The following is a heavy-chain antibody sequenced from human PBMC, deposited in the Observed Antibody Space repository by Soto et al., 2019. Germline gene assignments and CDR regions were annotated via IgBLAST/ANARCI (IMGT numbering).Heavy chain of an antibody. J-gene: IGHJ4*02. D-gene: IGHD3-10*01. CDR3: ASIVNYGFPPLDY. Sequence: PGGSLGLSCAASGFTFSSYGMHWVRQVPGKGLEWVAVIWYDGSNKYYADSVKGRFTISRDNSKNTLYLQMNSLRAEDTAVYYCASIVNYGFPPLDYWGQGTLVTVSS. CDR2: IWYDGSNK. V-gene: IGHV3-33*01. CDR1: GFTFSSYG.